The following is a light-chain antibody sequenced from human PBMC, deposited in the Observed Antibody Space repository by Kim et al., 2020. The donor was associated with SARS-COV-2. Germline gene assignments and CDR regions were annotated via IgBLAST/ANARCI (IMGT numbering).Light chain of an antibody. J-gene: IGLJ3*02. CDR1: HDRSKS. CDR3: HVWDSSSDHWV. CDR2: YYN. Sequence: PSTADRTSLGGTHDRSKSVFWYQQKQGQAPVLVIYYYNDRPSAIPERFSCSNSGNTDTLTISRVEAGDEADYDCHVWDSSSDHWVFGGGTKLTVL. V-gene: IGLV3-21*04.